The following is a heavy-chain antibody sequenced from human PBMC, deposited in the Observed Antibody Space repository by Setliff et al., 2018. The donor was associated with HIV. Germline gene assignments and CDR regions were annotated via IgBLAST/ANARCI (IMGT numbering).Heavy chain of an antibody. CDR1: GFSFSSYC. CDR3: ATDPGYSSTWYSESFQH. D-gene: IGHD6-13*01. CDR2: ISSTSSNI. J-gene: IGHJ1*01. V-gene: IGHV3-48*01. Sequence: PGGSLRLSCAASGFSFSSYCMNWVRQAPGKGLEWVSYISSTSSNIYYVDSVEGRFTISRDNADNSLYLQMNSMRSDDTAMYYCATDPGYSSTWYSESFQHWGQGTVVTVSS.